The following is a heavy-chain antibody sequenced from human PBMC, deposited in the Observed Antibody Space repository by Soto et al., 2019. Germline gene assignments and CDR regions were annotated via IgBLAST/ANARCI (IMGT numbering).Heavy chain of an antibody. CDR3: AREGGSLNWFDP. V-gene: IGHV3-48*02. D-gene: IGHD1-26*01. J-gene: IGHJ5*02. Sequence: EVQLVESGGGLVQPGGSLRLSCAASGFTFSSYSMNWVRQAPGKGLEWVSYISSSSSTIYYADSVKGRFTISRDNAKNSLELQMNSLRDEDTAVYYCAREGGSLNWFDPWCQGTLVSVSS. CDR2: ISSSSSTI. CDR1: GFTFSSYS.